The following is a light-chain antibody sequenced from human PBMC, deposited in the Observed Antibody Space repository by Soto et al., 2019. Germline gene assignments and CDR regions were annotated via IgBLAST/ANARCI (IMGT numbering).Light chain of an antibody. CDR2: GAS. Sequence: EIVLTQSPGTLSLSPGERATLSCRASQSVSSSYLAWYQQKPGQAPRLLIYGASSRATGIPDRFSGSGSGKDFALTISRLEPEDFSVYYCHQYGSSPWTFAQGTKVEIK. J-gene: IGKJ1*01. V-gene: IGKV3-20*01. CDR3: HQYGSSPWT. CDR1: QSVSSSY.